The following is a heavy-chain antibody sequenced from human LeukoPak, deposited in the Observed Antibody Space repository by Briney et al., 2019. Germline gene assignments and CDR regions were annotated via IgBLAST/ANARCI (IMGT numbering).Heavy chain of an antibody. CDR2: IRHDGSNK. V-gene: IGHV3-30*02. J-gene: IGHJ4*02. CDR3: AKGPLYDYVWGSFAY. Sequence: GGSLRLSCAASGFTFSSYGMHWVRQAPGKGLEWVAFIRHDGSNKYYADSVKGRFTISRDNSKNPLYLQMNSLRAEDTAVYYCAKGPLYDYVWGSFAYWGQGTLVTVSS. D-gene: IGHD3-16*01. CDR1: GFTFSSYG.